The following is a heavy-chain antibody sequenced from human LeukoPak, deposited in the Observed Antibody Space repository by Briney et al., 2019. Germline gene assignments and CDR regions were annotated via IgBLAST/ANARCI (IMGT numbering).Heavy chain of an antibody. CDR1: GFTFSSHA. CDR3: AEDKGVTGSELFDS. CDR2: ITGSGSGT. V-gene: IGHV3-23*01. Sequence: GGTLRLSCAASGFTFSSHAMSWVRQAPGKGLEWVSGITGSGSGTYYADSVKGQFTISRDNSKNTLYLQMNSLRGDDTAVYYCAEDKGVTGSELFDSWGQGTLVTVSS. J-gene: IGHJ4*02. D-gene: IGHD3-9*01.